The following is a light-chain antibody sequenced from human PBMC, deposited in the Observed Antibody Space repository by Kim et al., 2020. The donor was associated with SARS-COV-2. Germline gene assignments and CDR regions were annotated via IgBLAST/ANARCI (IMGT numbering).Light chain of an antibody. CDR1: QAVSSTY. CDR2: GAS. Sequence: EIVLTQSPGTRSLSPGERVTLSCRASQAVSSTYLAWYQQKPGQAPSLLIYGASTRATGIPDRFSGSGSGTDFTLTISRLEPEDFAVYYCQQYGSSWWAFGQGTKVDIK. CDR3: QQYGSSWWA. V-gene: IGKV3-20*01. J-gene: IGKJ1*01.